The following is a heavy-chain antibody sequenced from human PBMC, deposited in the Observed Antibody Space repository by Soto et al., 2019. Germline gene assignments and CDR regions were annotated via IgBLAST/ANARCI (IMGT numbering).Heavy chain of an antibody. D-gene: IGHD3-16*02. V-gene: IGHV2-5*02. CDR3: AHSPGPRVITFGGLIVVGRFDP. CDR2: IYWDDDK. CDR1: GFSLSTPGVG. J-gene: IGHJ5*02. Sequence: QITLKESGPTLVKPTQTLTLTCTFSGFSLSTPGVGVGWIRQPPGKALEWLAIIYWDDDKRYSPSVNTRLTITKGTSKSQVVLIMTNMDPLDTATYYCAHSPGPRVITFGGLIVVGRFDPWGQGTLVTVSS.